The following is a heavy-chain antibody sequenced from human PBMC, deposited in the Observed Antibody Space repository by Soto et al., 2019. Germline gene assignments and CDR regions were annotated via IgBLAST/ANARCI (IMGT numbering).Heavy chain of an antibody. Sequence: QLQLQESGPGLVKPSETLSLTCTVSGGSISSSSYYWGWIRQPPGKGLEWIGSIYYSGSTYYNPSLKSRVTISVDTSKNQFSRKLSSVTATYTAVYYCARHVREQWLVHFDYWGQGTLVTVSS. CDR3: ARHVREQWLVHFDY. V-gene: IGHV4-39*01. D-gene: IGHD6-19*01. CDR1: GGSISSSSYY. J-gene: IGHJ4*02. CDR2: IYYSGST.